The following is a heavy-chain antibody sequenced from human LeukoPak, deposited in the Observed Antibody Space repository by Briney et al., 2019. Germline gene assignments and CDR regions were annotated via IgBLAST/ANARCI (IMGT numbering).Heavy chain of an antibody. V-gene: IGHV3-73*01. CDR3: TRPQPYDYVWGSYDWFDY. J-gene: IGHJ4*02. D-gene: IGHD3-16*01. Sequence: GGSLRLSCAASGFTFSGSAMHWVRQASGKGLEWVGRIRSKANSYATAYAASVKGRFTISRDDSKNTAHLQMNSLKTEDTAVYYCTRPQPYDYVWGSYDWFDYWGQGTLVTVSS. CDR1: GFTFSGSA. CDR2: IRSKANSYAT.